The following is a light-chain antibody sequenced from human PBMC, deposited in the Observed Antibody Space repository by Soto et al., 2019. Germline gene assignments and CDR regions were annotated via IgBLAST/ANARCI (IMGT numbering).Light chain of an antibody. CDR1: SSDVGGYNY. CDR2: DVS. V-gene: IGLV2-11*01. J-gene: IGLJ1*01. CDR3: CSYAGSARYV. Sequence: QSALTQPRSVSGSPGQSVTISCTGTSSDVGGYNYVSWYQQHTGKAPKVMIYDVSERPSGVPDRFSGSKSGNTASLTISGLQAEDEADYYGCSYAGSARYVFGAGTKLTVL.